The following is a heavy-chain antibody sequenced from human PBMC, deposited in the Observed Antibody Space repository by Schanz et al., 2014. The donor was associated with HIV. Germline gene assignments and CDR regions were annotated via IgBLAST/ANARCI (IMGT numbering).Heavy chain of an antibody. CDR3: ARGDDYYGSGTPAYYHAMDV. V-gene: IGHV4-34*01. J-gene: IGHJ6*02. CDR2: INHREST. Sequence: QVKLQQWGAGLLKPSETLSLTCAVYGGSFTGYYWSWIRQSPGKGLEWLGQINHRESTNYNPSLQSRFTISLDTSKNQSSRKLSSVTAADTAVYYCARGDDYYGSGTPAYYHAMDVWGQGTTVTVSS. CDR1: GGSFTGYY. D-gene: IGHD3-10*01.